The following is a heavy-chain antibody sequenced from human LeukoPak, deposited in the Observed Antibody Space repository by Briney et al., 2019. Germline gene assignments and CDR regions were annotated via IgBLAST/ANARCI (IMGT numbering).Heavy chain of an antibody. J-gene: IGHJ6*02. Sequence: PSETLSLTCTVSGGSISSYYWSWFRQPPGKGLEWIGYIYYSGSTSYNPSLKSRVTISVDTSKNHFSLKLSSVTAADTAVYYCARQKGGGSYYYYGMDVWGQGTTVTVSS. V-gene: IGHV4-59*08. CDR2: IYYSGST. D-gene: IGHD2-15*01. CDR3: ARQKGGGSYYYYGMDV. CDR1: GGSISSYY.